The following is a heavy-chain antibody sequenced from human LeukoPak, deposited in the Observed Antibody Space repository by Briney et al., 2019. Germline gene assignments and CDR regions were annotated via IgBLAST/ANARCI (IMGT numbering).Heavy chain of an antibody. CDR3: AKVMKGSERLTMVRGVIIKTAGLYYMDV. CDR1: GFTLSSYA. D-gene: IGHD3-10*01. Sequence: GGSLRLSCAASGFTLSSYAMSWVRQAPGKGLEWVSSISASRGSTNYADSVKGRFTISRNNSKNSVYLQMNSLRGEDTAVYYCAKVMKGSERLTMVRGVIIKTAGLYYMDVWGKGTTVTVSS. CDR2: ISASRGST. J-gene: IGHJ6*03. V-gene: IGHV3-23*01.